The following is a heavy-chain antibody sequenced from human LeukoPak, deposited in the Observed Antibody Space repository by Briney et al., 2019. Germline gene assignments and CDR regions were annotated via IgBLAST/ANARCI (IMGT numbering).Heavy chain of an antibody. CDR2: INHSGST. CDR1: GGSISSYY. V-gene: IGHV4-34*01. J-gene: IGHJ4*02. Sequence: SETLSLTCTVSGGSISSYYWSWIRQPPGKGLEWIGEINHSGSTNYNPSLKSRVTISVDTSKNQFSLKLSSVTAADTAVYYCARVPYYYGSGSYSDYWGQGTLVTVSS. CDR3: ARVPYYYGSGSYSDY. D-gene: IGHD3-10*01.